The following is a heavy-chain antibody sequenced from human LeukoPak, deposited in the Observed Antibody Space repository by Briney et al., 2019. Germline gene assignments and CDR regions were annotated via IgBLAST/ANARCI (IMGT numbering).Heavy chain of an antibody. CDR2: ISGSGGST. CDR3: AKDRSYSGTYMSGFDI. J-gene: IGHJ3*02. V-gene: IGHV3-23*01. Sequence: GGSLRLSCAASGFTFSSYAMSWVRQAPGKGLEWVSTISGSGGSTNYADSVKGRFTIFRDNSENTLYLQMDSLRAEDTAIYYRAKDRSYSGTYMSGFDIWGQGTMVTASS. CDR1: GFTFSSYA. D-gene: IGHD1-26*01.